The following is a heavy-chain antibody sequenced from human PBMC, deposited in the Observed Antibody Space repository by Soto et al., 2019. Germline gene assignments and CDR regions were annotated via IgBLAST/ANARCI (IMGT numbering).Heavy chain of an antibody. J-gene: IGHJ5*02. CDR3: AKDLLKYGDP. CDR2: ISYDGSNK. D-gene: IGHD2-8*01. Sequence: QVQLVESGGGVVQPGRSLRLSCAASGFTFSSYGMHWVRQAPGKGLEWVAVISYDGSNKYYADSVKGRFTISRDNSKNTLYLQMNSLRAEDTAVYYCAKDLLKYGDPWGQGTLVTVSS. V-gene: IGHV3-30*18. CDR1: GFTFSSYG.